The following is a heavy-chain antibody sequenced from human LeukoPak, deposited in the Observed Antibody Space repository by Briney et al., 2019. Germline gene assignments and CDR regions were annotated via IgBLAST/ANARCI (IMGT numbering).Heavy chain of an antibody. V-gene: IGHV3-23*01. J-gene: IGHJ4*02. D-gene: IGHD4-17*01. Sequence: GGSLRLSCAASGFTFSSCAMSWVRQAPGKGLKWVSAITGSVVSTYYADSVKGRFTISRDNSKNTLYLQMNSLRAEDTAVYYCAKHDYGDFLDYWGQGTLVTVSS. CDR1: GFTFSSCA. CDR3: AKHDYGDFLDY. CDR2: ITGSVVST.